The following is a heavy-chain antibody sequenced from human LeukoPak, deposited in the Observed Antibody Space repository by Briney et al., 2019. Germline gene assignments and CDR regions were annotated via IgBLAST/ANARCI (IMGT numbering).Heavy chain of an antibody. CDR3: ARGDGYNDAEYLQH. V-gene: IGHV3-9*01. CDR1: GFTFDDYA. D-gene: IGHD5-24*01. Sequence: PGGSLRLSCAASGFTFDDYAMHWVRQAPGKGLEWVSGINWNSGTLGYADSVKGRFIISRDNSKKTLYLQMNSLRVEDTAVYYCARGDGYNDAEYLQHWGQGTLVTVS. CDR2: INWNSGTL. J-gene: IGHJ1*01.